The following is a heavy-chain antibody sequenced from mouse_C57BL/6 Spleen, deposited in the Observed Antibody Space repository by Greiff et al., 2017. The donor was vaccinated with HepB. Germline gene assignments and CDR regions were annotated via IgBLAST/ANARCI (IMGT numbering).Heavy chain of an antibody. D-gene: IGHD4-1*01. Sequence: QVQLQQSGAELVRPGTSVKVSCKASGYAFTNYLIEWVKQRPGQGLEWIGVINPGSGGTNYNEKFKGKATLTADKSSSTAYMQLSSLTSEDSAVYFCATNWGYAMDYWGQGTSVTVSS. J-gene: IGHJ4*01. V-gene: IGHV1-54*01. CDR1: GYAFTNYL. CDR2: INPGSGGT. CDR3: ATNWGYAMDY.